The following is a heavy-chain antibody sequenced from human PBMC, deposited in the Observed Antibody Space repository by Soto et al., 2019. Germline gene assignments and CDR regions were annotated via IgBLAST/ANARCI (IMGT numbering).Heavy chain of an antibody. CDR2: INIGEGDHRGST. D-gene: IGHD2-21*02. V-gene: IGHV4-34*01. J-gene: IGHJ4*02. CDR3: ARDGGASYLASDY. CDR1: GGSFSGHF. Sequence: SETLSLTCAVYGGSFSGHFWSWIRQSPGKGLEWIGEINIGEGDHRGSTTYNPSLKSRVTISLDTSKNQFSLNLSSVTAADTAVYYCARDGGASYLASDYWGQGALVTVSS.